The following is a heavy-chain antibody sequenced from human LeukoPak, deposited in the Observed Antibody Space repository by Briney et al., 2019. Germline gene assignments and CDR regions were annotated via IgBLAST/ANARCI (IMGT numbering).Heavy chain of an antibody. CDR2: ISSSSSYI. D-gene: IGHD5-18*01. J-gene: IGHJ3*02. V-gene: IGHV3-21*01. CDR1: GFTFSSYS. Sequence: GGSLRLSCAASGFTFSSYSMNWVRQAPGKGLEWVSSISSSSSYIYYADSVKGRFTISRDDAKNSLYLQMNSLRAEDTAVYYCARRWIQVVGDAFDIWGQGTMVTVSS. CDR3: ARRWIQVVGDAFDI.